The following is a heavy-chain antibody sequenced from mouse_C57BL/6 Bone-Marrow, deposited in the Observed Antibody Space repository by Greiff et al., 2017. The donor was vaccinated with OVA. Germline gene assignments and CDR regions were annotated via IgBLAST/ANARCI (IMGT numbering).Heavy chain of an antibody. J-gene: IGHJ1*03. CDR3: VRDKTCSSYWYFDV. CDR2: IRSKSSNYAT. Sequence: DVKLVESGGGLVQPKGSLKLSCAASGFTFNTYAMHWVRQAPGKGLEWVARIRSKSSNYATYYADSVKDRFTISRDDSQSMLYLQMNNLKTEDTAMYYCVRDKTCSSYWYFDVWGTGTTVTVSS. CDR1: GFTFNTYA. D-gene: IGHD1-1*01. V-gene: IGHV10-3*01.